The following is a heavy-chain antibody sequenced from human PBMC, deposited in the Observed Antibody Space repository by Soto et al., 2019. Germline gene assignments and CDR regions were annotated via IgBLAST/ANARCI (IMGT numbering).Heavy chain of an antibody. CDR3: ARDRPGIVAAGAGG. V-gene: IGHV3-53*01. CDR2: IYSGGTT. Sequence: EVQLVESGGGLIQPGGSLRLSCAASGFTVSNNYMRWVRQAPGKGLEWVSLIYSGGTTHYADSVKGRFTISRDNSKNTLYLQMNSLRVEDAAVYYCARDRPGIVAAGAGGWGQGTLVTVSS. D-gene: IGHD6-13*01. J-gene: IGHJ4*02. CDR1: GFTVSNNY.